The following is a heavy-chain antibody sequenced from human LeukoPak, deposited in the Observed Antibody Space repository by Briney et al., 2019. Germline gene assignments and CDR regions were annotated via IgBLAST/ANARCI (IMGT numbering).Heavy chain of an antibody. D-gene: IGHD2-15*01. J-gene: IGHJ4*02. V-gene: IGHV3-72*01. CDR3: VSGFCISGSCYSASFAY. CDR2: GRNKASSYPT. CDR1: GFTFSDHY. Sequence: PGGSLRLSCAASGFTFSDHYMDWVRQAPGKELEWVGRGRNKASSYPTDYAASVKGRFTISRDDSKNSLYLQMNSLKTEDTAVYYCVSGFCISGSCYSASFAYCGQGTLVTVSS.